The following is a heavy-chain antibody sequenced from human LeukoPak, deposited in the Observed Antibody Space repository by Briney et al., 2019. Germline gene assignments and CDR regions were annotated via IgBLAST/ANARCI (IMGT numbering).Heavy chain of an antibody. V-gene: IGHV4-38-2*02. J-gene: IGHJ4*02. CDR1: GYSISSGYY. CDR2: IYYSGST. CDR3: ARVALPGIAVAGGEFY. D-gene: IGHD6-19*01. Sequence: SETLSLTCTVSGYSISSGYYWGWIRQPPGKGLEWIGSIYYSGSTYYNPSLKSRVTISVDTSKNQFSLKLSSVTAADTAVYYCARVALPGIAVAGGEFYWGQGTLVTVSS.